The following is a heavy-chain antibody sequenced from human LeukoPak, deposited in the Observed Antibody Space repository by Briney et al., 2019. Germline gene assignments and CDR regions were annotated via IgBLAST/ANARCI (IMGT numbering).Heavy chain of an antibody. CDR3: AKDGLYSYGLAPIDY. CDR2: ISGSGGST. V-gene: IGHV3-23*01. D-gene: IGHD5-18*01. Sequence: GGSLRLSCAASGFTFSSYAMSWVRQAPGRGLEWVSAISGSGGSTYYADSVKGRFTISRDNSKNTLYLQMNSLRAEDTAVYYCAKDGLYSYGLAPIDYWGQGTLVTVSS. CDR1: GFTFSSYA. J-gene: IGHJ4*02.